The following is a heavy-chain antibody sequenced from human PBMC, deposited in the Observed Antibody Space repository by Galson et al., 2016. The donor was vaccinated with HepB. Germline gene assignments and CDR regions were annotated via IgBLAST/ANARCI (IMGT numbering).Heavy chain of an antibody. D-gene: IGHD3-22*01. V-gene: IGHV1-69*06. Sequence: SVKVSCKASGGTFNNYAINWVRQAPGQGLDWMGGIIPIFGTPNYAQAFQDRLTITADRSTSTAYMELSSLRFEDTAMYYCSTGEDSYYANTGYPPLGTGDHWCHGTMVTVSS. J-gene: IGHJ3*01. CDR3: STGEDSYYANTGYPPLGTGDH. CDR1: GGTFNNYA. CDR2: IIPIFGTP.